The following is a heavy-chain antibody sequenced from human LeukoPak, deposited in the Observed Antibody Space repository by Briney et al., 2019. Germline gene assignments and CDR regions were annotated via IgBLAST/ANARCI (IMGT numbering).Heavy chain of an antibody. Sequence: GGSLRLSCAASGFTFSSYSMNWVRQAPGKGLEWVSYIGGSSSAIYYADSVKGRFTISRDNAKNSLFLQMNSLRAEDTAVYYCARDASYSFDYWGQGTLVTVSS. J-gene: IGHJ4*02. CDR1: GFTFSSYS. CDR3: ARDASYSFDY. V-gene: IGHV3-48*01. CDR2: IGGSSSAI. D-gene: IGHD2-21*01.